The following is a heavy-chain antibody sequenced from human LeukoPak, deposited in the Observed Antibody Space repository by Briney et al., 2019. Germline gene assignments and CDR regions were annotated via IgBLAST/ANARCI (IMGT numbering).Heavy chain of an antibody. CDR3: ARGMNYYDSSGYIY. J-gene: IGHJ4*02. Sequence: GGSLRLSCAASGFTFSSYAMHWVRQAPGKGLEWVAVISYDESNKYYADSVKGRFTISRDNSKNTLYLQMNSLSAEDTAVYYCARGMNYYDSSGYIYWGQGTLVTVSS. CDR2: ISYDESNK. D-gene: IGHD3-22*01. V-gene: IGHV3-30-3*01. CDR1: GFTFSSYA.